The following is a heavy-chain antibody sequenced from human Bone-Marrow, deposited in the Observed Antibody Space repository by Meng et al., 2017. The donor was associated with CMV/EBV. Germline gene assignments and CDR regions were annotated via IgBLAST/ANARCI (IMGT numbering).Heavy chain of an antibody. V-gene: IGHV1-8*03. CDR1: GYTFTSYD. CDR2: MNPNSGNT. D-gene: IGHD3-3*01. Sequence: ASVKVSCKDSGYTFTSYDINWVRQATGQGLEWMGWMNPNSGNTGYAQKFQGRVTITRNTSISTAYMELSSLRSEDTAVYYCARAGSHDFWSGYLSYYYYYGMDVWSQGTTVTVSS. J-gene: IGHJ6*02. CDR3: ARAGSHDFWSGYLSYYYYYGMDV.